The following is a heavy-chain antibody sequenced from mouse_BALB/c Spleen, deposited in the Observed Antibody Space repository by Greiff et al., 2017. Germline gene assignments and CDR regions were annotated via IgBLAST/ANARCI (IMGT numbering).Heavy chain of an antibody. J-gene: IGHJ3*01. D-gene: IGHD2-10*02. CDR3: ARKGGYGNYPSWFAY. CDR2: ISYSGST. CDR1: GYSITSDYA. V-gene: IGHV3-2*02. Sequence: VQLKESGPGLVKPSQSLSLTCTVTGYSITSDYAWNWIRQFPGNKLEWMGYISYSGSTSYNPSLKSRISITRDTSKNQFFLQLNSVTTEDTATYYCARKGGYGNYPSWFAYWGQGTLVTVSA.